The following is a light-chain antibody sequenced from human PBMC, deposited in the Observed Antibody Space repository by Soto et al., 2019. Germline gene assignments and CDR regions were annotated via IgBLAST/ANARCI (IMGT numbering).Light chain of an antibody. Sequence: QLVLTQPPSASGTPGLRVTISCSGSSSNIGSNTVNWYQQLPGTAPKLLIYSNNQRPSGVPDRFSGSKSGTSASLAISGLQSEDEADYYCAAWDDSLNGHVVFGGGTKLTVL. CDR2: SNN. V-gene: IGLV1-44*01. CDR1: SSNIGSNT. J-gene: IGLJ2*01. CDR3: AAWDDSLNGHVV.